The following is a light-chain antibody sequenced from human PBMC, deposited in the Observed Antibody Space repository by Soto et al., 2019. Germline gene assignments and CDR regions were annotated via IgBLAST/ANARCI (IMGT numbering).Light chain of an antibody. CDR2: GAS. CDR1: QGLSASS. CDR3: QQYGSSPLT. Sequence: EMVLRKSPATRSFSPGEGAPLSCRPGQGLSASSLPWYRQNPGQAPRLLIYGASSRATGIPDRFSGSGSGTDFTLTISRLEPEDFAVYYCQQYGSSPLTFGGGTKVEIK. J-gene: IGKJ4*01. V-gene: IGKV3-20*01.